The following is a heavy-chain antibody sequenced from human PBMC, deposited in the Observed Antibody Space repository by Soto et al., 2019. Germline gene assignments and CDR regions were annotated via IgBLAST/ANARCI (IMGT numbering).Heavy chain of an antibody. Sequence: GSLRLSCAASGFTFSSYSMNWVRQAPGKGLEWVSYISSSSSTIYYADSVKGRFTISRDNAKNSLYLQMNSLRAEDTAVYYCARSIDWNDFDYWGQGTLVTVSS. D-gene: IGHD1-1*01. CDR3: ARSIDWNDFDY. J-gene: IGHJ4*02. CDR2: ISSSSSTI. CDR1: GFTFSSYS. V-gene: IGHV3-48*04.